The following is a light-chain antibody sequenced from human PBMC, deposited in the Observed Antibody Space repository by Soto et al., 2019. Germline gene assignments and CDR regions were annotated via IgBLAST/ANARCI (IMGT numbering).Light chain of an antibody. V-gene: IGKV3-20*01. CDR2: GAS. CDR1: QSVSRSY. CDR3: QQYGRSPWT. J-gene: IGKJ1*01. Sequence: EIVLTQSPGTLSLSAGERATLSCRASQSVSRSYLAWYQQKPGQAPRLLIFGASSRARGIPDRFSGSGSGTDFTLTISRLEPEDSAVYYCQQYGRSPWTFGQGTKVEFK.